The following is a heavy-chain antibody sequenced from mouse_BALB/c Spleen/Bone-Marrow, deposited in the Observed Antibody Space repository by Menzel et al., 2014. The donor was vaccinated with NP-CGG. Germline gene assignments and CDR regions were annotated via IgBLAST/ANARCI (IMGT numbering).Heavy chain of an antibody. CDR2: IDPYNGGT. CDR3: GLNSLLRPFAY. J-gene: IGHJ3*01. D-gene: IGHD1-2*01. V-gene: IGHV1S135*01. CDR1: GYSFTDYN. Sequence: VQLQQPGPELVKPGASVKVSCKASGYSFTDYNMYWVKQSHGKSLEWIGYIDPYNGGTSYNQKFKGRATLTVDKSSSTSFMHLISLTSEDSAVYYCGLNSLLRPFAYWGQGTLVTVSA.